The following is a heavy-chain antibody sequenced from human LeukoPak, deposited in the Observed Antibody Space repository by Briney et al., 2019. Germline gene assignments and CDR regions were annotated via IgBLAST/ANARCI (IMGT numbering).Heavy chain of an antibody. J-gene: IGHJ4*02. CDR2: INPNSGGT. CDR3: ARGDYDILTGWPY. CDR1: GYTFTGYY. Sequence: ASVKVSCKASGYTFTGYYMHWVRQAPGQGLEWMGWINPNSGGTNYAQKFQGWVTMTRDTSINTAYMDLSRLRSDDTAVYYCARGDYDILTGWPYWGQGTLVTVSS. D-gene: IGHD3-9*01. V-gene: IGHV1-2*04.